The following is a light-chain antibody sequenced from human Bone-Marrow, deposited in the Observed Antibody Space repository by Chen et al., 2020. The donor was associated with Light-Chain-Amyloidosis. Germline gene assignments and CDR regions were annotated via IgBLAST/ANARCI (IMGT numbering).Light chain of an antibody. CDR3: CSYAGSNNLL. Sequence: QSALTQPPSASGSPGPSLTLSCTGNSSDVGGYDYVPWYQQRPGKVPKVVIYEVSKRPSGVPDRFAGSKPGNTASLTVSGRQAEDEADYSCCSYAGSNNLLFGGGTKLTVL. V-gene: IGLV2-8*01. J-gene: IGLJ2*01. CDR1: SSDVGGYDY. CDR2: EVS.